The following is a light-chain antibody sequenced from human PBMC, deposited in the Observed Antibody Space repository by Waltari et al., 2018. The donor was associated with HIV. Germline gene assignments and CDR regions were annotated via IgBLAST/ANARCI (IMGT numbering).Light chain of an antibody. CDR2: KAS. CDR1: QSISIW. CDR3: QQYNSYPRT. Sequence: DIDMTQSPSPLSASVRDSVTITCRASQSISIWLAWYQQKPGKAPKLLIYKASSLESGVPSRFSGSGSGTEFTLTISSLQPDDFAIYYCQQYNSYPRTFGGGTKVEIK. V-gene: IGKV1-5*03. J-gene: IGKJ4*01.